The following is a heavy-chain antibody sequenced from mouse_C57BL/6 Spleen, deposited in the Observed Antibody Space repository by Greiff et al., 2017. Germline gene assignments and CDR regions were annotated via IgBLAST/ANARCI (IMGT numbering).Heavy chain of an antibody. V-gene: IGHV1-69*01. J-gene: IGHJ1*03. CDR3: ARSEDYGSSWYFDV. CDR2: IDPSDSYT. Sequence: QVQLQQPGAELVMPGASVKLSCKASGYTFTSYWMHWVKQRPGQGLEWIGEIDPSDSYTNYNQKFKGKSTLTVDKSSSTAYMQLSSLTSEDSAVYYSARSEDYGSSWYFDVWGTGTTVTVSS. CDR1: GYTFTSYW. D-gene: IGHD1-1*01.